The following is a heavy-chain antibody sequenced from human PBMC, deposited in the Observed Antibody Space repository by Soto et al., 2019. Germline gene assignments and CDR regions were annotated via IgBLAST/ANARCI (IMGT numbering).Heavy chain of an antibody. CDR3: ARGGDLPRYCSGGSCYGDNCFDP. CDR1: GYAFTGYY. Sequence: ASVEVYCKASGYAFTGYYMHWVRQAPGQGLEWMGWINPNSGGTNYAQKFQGRVTMTRDTSISTAYMELSRLRSDGTAVDYCARGGDLPRYCSGGSCYGDNCFDPWGQETLGTVSS. J-gene: IGHJ5*02. D-gene: IGHD2-15*01. V-gene: IGHV1-2*02. CDR2: INPNSGGT.